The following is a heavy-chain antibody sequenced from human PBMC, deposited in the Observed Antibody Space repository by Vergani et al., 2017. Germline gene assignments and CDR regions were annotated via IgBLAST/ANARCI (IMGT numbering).Heavy chain of an antibody. CDR3: ARDRGYYYDSSGYGTDY. CDR1: GGTFSSYA. J-gene: IGHJ4*02. CDR2: IIPIFGTA. Sequence: QVQLVQSGAEVKKPGSSVKVSCKASGGTFSSYAISWVRQAPGQGLEWMGRIIPIFGTANYAQKFQGRVTSTADESTSTAYMELSSLRSEDTAVYYCARDRGYYYDSSGYGTDYWGQGTVVTVSS. D-gene: IGHD3-22*01. V-gene: IGHV1-69*13.